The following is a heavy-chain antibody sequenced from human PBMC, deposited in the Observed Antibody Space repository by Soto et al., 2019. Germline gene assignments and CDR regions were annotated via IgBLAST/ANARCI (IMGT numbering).Heavy chain of an antibody. V-gene: IGHV1-2*02. J-gene: IGHJ5*02. CDR2: FHLKSGGT. Sequence: QVELVQSGAEVKKPGASEKVSCKATGFTLTDYYIHWLRQAPAQGLKGRGWFHLKSGGTNYAQKFQDRVTMTRDTSISTAYMDLSNLRSDDTAIYFCARSSRQFVASSWLDPWGQGTLVSVSS. D-gene: IGHD6-6*01. CDR3: ARSSRQFVASSWLDP. CDR1: GFTLTDYY.